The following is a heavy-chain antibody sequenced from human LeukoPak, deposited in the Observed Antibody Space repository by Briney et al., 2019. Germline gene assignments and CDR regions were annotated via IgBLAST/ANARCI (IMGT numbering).Heavy chain of an antibody. CDR2: ISYDGSNK. V-gene: IGHV3-30-3*01. CDR3: ATVTIFGVDPFDY. D-gene: IGHD3-3*01. Sequence: GGSLRLSCAAFGFTFSSYAMHWVRQAPGKGLEWVAVISYDGSNKYYADSVKGRFTISRDNSKNTLYLQMNSLRAEDTAVYYCATVTIFGVDPFDYWGQGTLVTVSS. CDR1: GFTFSSYA. J-gene: IGHJ4*02.